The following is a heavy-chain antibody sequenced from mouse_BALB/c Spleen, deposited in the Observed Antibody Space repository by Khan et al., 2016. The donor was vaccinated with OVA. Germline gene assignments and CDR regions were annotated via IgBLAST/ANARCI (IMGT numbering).Heavy chain of an antibody. CDR1: GFSLTDYG. J-gene: IGHJ2*01. CDR2: IWGGGST. V-gene: IGHV2-6-5*01. CDR3: AKHLNLYPYFFDY. Sequence: QIQLVQSGPGLVAPSQCLSLTCTVSGFSLTDYGVSWIRQPPGKGLEWLGVIWGGGSTYYNSALKSRLSISKDNSKRQVFLKMNSLQTDDTALYYGAKHLNLYPYFFDYWGQGTTLTVS.